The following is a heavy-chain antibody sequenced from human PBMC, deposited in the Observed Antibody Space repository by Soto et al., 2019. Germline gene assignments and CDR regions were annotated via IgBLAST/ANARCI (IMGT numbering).Heavy chain of an antibody. J-gene: IGHJ6*02. D-gene: IGHD2-2*01. CDR3: ARDIVVVPASIYFGPIVATPPYYYGMDV. V-gene: IGHV3-23*01. CDR2: ISDNGSNT. CDR1: GFTFSSYA. Sequence: GGSLRLSCAASGFTFSSYAMSWVRQAPGKGLEWVSAISDNGSNTYYADTVKGRFTISRDNSKNTLYLQMNSLRAEDTAVYYCARDIVVVPASIYFGPIVATPPYYYGMDVWGQGTTVTVSS.